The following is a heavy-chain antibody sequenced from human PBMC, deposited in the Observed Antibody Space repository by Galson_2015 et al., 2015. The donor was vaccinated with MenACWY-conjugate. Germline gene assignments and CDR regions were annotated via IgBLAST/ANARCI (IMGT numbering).Heavy chain of an antibody. CDR3: AKTYCNRTNCREPNWYFDL. V-gene: IGHV3-23*01. CDR1: GFIFSSYA. D-gene: IGHD2-2*01. CDR2: MSGSGGSR. J-gene: IGHJ2*01. Sequence: SLRLSCAASGFIFSSYAMSWVRQAPGKGLEWVSAMSGSGGSRNYADSVKGRFTISRDNSKNTLYLQMNSLRAEDTAVYYCAKTYCNRTNCREPNWYFDLWGRGTLVTVSS.